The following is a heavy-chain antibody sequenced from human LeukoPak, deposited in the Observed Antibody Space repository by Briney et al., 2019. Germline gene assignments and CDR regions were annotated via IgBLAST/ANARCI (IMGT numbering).Heavy chain of an antibody. D-gene: IGHD1-1*01. J-gene: IGHJ4*02. CDR3: ARYFGTTGRTQGGIDN. V-gene: IGHV3-33*01. CDR1: GFIFRNYG. Sequence: QPGRSLRLSCAPSGFIFRNYGIDWVRQAPGKGLEWVAIIWYDGSNKYYADSVKGRFTISRDNSKNTVYLQMNSLRGEDTAVYYCARYFGTTGRTQGGIDNCLQGTLVIVSS. CDR2: IWYDGSNK.